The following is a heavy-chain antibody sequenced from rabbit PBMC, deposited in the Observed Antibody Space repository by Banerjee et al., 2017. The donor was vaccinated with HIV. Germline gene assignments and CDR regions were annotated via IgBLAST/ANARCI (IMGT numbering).Heavy chain of an antibody. V-gene: IGHV1S43*01. CDR3: ARDGYAGYGYPNL. CDR2: IVSSSGST. D-gene: IGHD7-1*01. Sequence: QEQLEESGGDLVKPEGSLTFTCTASGFSFSNGYVMCRVRQAPGKGLELIACIVSSSGSTRYASWVNGRFTISRSTSLNTVDLKMTSLTAADTATYFCARDGYAGYGYPNLWGPGTLVTVS. J-gene: IGHJ4*01. CDR1: GFSFSNGYV.